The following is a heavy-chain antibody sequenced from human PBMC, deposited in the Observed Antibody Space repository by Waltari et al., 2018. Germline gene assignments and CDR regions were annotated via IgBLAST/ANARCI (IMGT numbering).Heavy chain of an antibody. CDR3: ARVLLWFGELFDY. J-gene: IGHJ4*02. CDR2: ISSSGSTI. CDR1: GFTFISYE. Sequence: EVQLVESGGGLFKPGGSLRLSCSASGFTFISYEMHWVRQAPGKGLEWVSYISSSGSTIYYADSVKGRFTISRDNAKNSLYLQMNSLRAEDTAVYYCARVLLWFGELFDYWGQGTLVTVSS. D-gene: IGHD3-10*01. V-gene: IGHV3-48*03.